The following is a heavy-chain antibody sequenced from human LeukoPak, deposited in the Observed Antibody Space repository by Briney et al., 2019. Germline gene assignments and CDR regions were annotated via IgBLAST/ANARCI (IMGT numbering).Heavy chain of an antibody. CDR1: GFTLSSYS. Sequence: GGSLRLSCAASGFTLSSYSMNWVRQAPGKGLEWVSVIYSGGSTNYADSVKGRFTISRDNSKNTLYLQMNSLRAEDTAVYYCVRKYDYWGQGTLVTVSS. CDR2: IYSGGST. V-gene: IGHV3-53*01. J-gene: IGHJ4*02. CDR3: VRKYDY.